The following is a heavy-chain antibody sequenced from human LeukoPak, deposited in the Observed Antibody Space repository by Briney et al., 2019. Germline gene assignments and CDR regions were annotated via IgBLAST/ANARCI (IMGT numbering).Heavy chain of an antibody. J-gene: IGHJ4*02. D-gene: IGHD2/OR15-2a*01. CDR3: VSFYETY. V-gene: IGHV3-74*01. CDR2: INSDGSWT. CDR1: GNYW. Sequence: GGSLRLSCVASGNYWMHWVRQAPGKGLVWVSHINSDGSWTSYADSVKGRFTISKDNAKNTVYLQMNSLRAEDTAVYYCVSFYETYWGRGALVTVSS.